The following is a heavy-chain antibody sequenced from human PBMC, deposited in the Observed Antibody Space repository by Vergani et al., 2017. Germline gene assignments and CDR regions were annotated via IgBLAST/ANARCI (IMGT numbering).Heavy chain of an antibody. Sequence: VQLVESGGGVVQPGRSLRLSCAASGFTFSSYEMNWVRQAPGKGLEWVSYISSSGSTIYYADSVKGRFTISRDNAKNSLYLQMNSLRAEDTAVYYCARVSGYDAGGYWGQGTLVTVSS. CDR1: GFTFSSYE. J-gene: IGHJ4*02. CDR2: ISSSGSTI. CDR3: ARVSGYDAGGY. D-gene: IGHD5-12*01. V-gene: IGHV3-48*03.